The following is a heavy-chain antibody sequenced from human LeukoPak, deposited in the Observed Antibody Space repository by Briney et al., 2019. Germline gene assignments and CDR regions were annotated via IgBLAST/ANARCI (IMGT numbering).Heavy chain of an antibody. V-gene: IGHV3-30*19. J-gene: IGHJ4*02. CDR2: ISYDGSNK. Sequence: GGSLRLSCVASGFTFSSYSMHWVRQAPGKGLEWVAVISYDGSNKYYADSVKGRFTISRDNSKNTLYLQMNSLRAEDTAVYYCARDQLGFDYWGQGTLVTVSS. CDR3: ARDQLGFDY. CDR1: GFTFSSYS. D-gene: IGHD3-16*01.